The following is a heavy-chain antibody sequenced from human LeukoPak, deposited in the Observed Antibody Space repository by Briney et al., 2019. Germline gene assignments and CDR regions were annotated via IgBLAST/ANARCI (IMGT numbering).Heavy chain of an antibody. V-gene: IGHV3-9*03. Sequence: GRSLRLSCAASGFTFDDYAMHWVRQAPGKGLEWVSGISWNSGSIGYADSVKGRFTISRDNAKNSLNLQMNSLRAEDMALYYCAKDANQFWSGHSGPFDYWGQGTLVTVSS. CDR2: ISWNSGSI. CDR3: AKDANQFWSGHSGPFDY. D-gene: IGHD3-3*01. CDR1: GFTFDDYA. J-gene: IGHJ4*02.